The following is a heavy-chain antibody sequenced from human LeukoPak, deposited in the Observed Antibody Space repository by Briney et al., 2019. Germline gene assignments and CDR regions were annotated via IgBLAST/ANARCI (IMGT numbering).Heavy chain of an antibody. CDR3: ARRRDSDY. V-gene: IGHV3-7*01. D-gene: IGHD2-15*01. CDR1: GFIFTNYF. CDR2: IKHDGSEK. J-gene: IGHJ4*02. Sequence: GGSLRLSCAASGFIFTNYFMSWVRQAPGKGLEWVASIKHDGSEKYYVDSVKGRFTISRDNAKNSLYLQMNSLRAEDTAVYYCARRRDSDYWGQGTLVTVSS.